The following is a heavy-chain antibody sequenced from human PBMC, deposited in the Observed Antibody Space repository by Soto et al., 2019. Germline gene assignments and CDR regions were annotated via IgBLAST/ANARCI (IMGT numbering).Heavy chain of an antibody. CDR1: GGSISSGGYS. D-gene: IGHD3-3*01. V-gene: IGHV4-31*03. CDR2: IYYSGST. Sequence: PSETLSLTCTVSGGSISSGGYSWTWIRQHPGKGLEWIGYIYYSGSTYYKPSLKSRVTISVDTSKNQLSLKLSSVTAADTAVYYCARGIWIWDVWGQGTLVTVSS. J-gene: IGHJ4*02. CDR3: ARGIWIWDV.